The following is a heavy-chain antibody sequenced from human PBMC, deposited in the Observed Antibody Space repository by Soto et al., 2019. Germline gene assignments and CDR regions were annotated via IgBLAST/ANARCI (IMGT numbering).Heavy chain of an antibody. CDR1: GFTFSNYA. V-gene: IGHV3-23*01. J-gene: IGHJ5*02. D-gene: IGHD2-15*01. Sequence: EVLLLESGGGLVQPGGSLRLSCAASGFTFSNYAMSWVRQAPGKGLEWVSTISGGGGSTYYADSVKGRFTISRDNSKNTLYLQMNSLRAEDTAVYYCAKGRYCSGGSCFFDPWGQGTLVTVSS. CDR3: AKGRYCSGGSCFFDP. CDR2: ISGGGGST.